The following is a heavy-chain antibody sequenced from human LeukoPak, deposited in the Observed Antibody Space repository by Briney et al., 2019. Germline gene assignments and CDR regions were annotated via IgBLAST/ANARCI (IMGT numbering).Heavy chain of an antibody. CDR1: GFTVSSNS. D-gene: IGHD1-1*01. CDR3: ARRAGSYPQPYEL. V-gene: IGHV3-53*01. CDR2: IYSDNT. Sequence: GGSLRLSCTVSGFTVSSNSMSWVRQAPGKGLEWVSFIYSDNTHYSDSVKGRFTISRDDSKNTLYLQMQSLRTEDAAVYYCARRAGSYPQPYELGGQGTLVTVSS. J-gene: IGHJ4*02.